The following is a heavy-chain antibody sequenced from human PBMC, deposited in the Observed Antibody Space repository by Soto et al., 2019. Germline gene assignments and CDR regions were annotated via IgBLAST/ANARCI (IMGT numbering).Heavy chain of an antibody. V-gene: IGHV3-7*05. CDR1: GFTFSRYW. CDR3: ALVGDGYVSSSVEC. CDR2: INQNGRET. J-gene: IGHJ4*02. D-gene: IGHD3-10*01. Sequence: EVHVEESGGNLVQPGGSLRLSCAASGFTFSRYWMTWVRQAPGKGLEWLANINQNGRETYYVDSVKGRFSISRDNVKNSVYLQINTLRAEDTAVYYCALVGDGYVSSSVECWGQGTLVTVSS.